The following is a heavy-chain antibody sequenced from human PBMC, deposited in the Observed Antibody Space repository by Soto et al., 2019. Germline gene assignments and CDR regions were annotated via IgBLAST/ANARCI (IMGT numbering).Heavy chain of an antibody. CDR2: ISYDGSEK. V-gene: IGHV3-30*04. Sequence: QVQLVESGGGVVQPGRSLRLSCATSGFTFSTFSMRWVRQAPGKGLEWVAHISYDGSEKDYADSVKGRFTISRDNSDNTLFLQMNSLTSEDTGVYYCARGPESGDFWGQGTLVTVPS. J-gene: IGHJ4*02. D-gene: IGHD1-26*01. CDR3: ARGPESGDF. CDR1: GFTFSTFS.